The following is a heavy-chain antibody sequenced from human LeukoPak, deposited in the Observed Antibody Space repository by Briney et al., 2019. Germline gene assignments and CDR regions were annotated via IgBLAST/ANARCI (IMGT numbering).Heavy chain of an antibody. D-gene: IGHD2-2*01. V-gene: IGHV1-69*13. J-gene: IGHJ6*04. CDR3: ATAPKDIVVVPVAVNEYYGMDV. CDR2: IIPIFGTA. CDR1: GGTFSSYA. Sequence: ASVKVSCKASGGTFSSYAISWVRQAPGQGLEWMGGIIPIFGTANYAQKFQGRVTITADESTSTAYMELSSLRSEDTAVYYCATAPKDIVVVPVAVNEYYGMDVWGKGTTVTVSS.